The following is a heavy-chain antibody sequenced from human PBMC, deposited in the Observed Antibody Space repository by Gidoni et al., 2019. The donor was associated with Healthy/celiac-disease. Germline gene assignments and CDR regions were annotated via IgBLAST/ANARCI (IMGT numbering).Heavy chain of an antibody. CDR2: ISYDGSNK. V-gene: IGHV3-30-3*01. D-gene: IGHD3-16*01. J-gene: IGHJ3*02. Sequence: QVQLVASGGGVVQPGRSLRLSCAASGFTFSSYAMHWVRQLPGKGLEWVAVISYDGSNKYYADSVKGRFTISRDNSKNTLYLQMNSLRAEDTAVYYCARGESITFGGVDAFDIWGQGTMVTVSS. CDR1: GFTFSSYA. CDR3: ARGESITFGGVDAFDI.